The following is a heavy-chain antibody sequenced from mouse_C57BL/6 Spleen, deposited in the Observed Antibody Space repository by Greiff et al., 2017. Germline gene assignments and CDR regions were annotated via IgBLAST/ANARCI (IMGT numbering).Heavy chain of an antibody. CDR2: IYPGDGDT. CDR3: ARSPFYYYGSSYWYFDG. Sequence: VQLQQSGAELVKPGASVKISCKASGYAFSSYWMNWVKQRPGKGLEWIGQIYPGDGDTNYNGKFKGKATLTADKSSSTAYMQLSSLTSEDSAVYFCARSPFYYYGSSYWYFDGWGTGTTVTVS. CDR1: GYAFSSYW. J-gene: IGHJ1*03. D-gene: IGHD1-1*01. V-gene: IGHV1-80*01.